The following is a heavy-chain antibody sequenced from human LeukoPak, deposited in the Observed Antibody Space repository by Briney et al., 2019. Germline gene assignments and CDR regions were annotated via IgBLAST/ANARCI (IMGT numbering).Heavy chain of an antibody. CDR2: ISSSSSYI. Sequence: GGSLRLSCATSGFNFSSYAMSWVRQAPGKGLEWVSSISSSSSYIYYADSVKGRFTISRDNAKNSLYLQMNSLRAEDTAVYYCARAQVIAAAGTASYCFDYWGQGTLVTVSS. J-gene: IGHJ4*02. CDR1: GFNFSSYA. D-gene: IGHD6-13*01. V-gene: IGHV3-21*01. CDR3: ARAQVIAAAGTASYCFDY.